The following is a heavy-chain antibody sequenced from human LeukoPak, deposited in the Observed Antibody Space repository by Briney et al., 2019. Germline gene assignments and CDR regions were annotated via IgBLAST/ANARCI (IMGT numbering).Heavy chain of an antibody. Sequence: PSETLSLTCAVYGGSFSGYYWSWIRQPPGKGLEWIGSIYYSGSTYYNPSLKSRVTISVDTSKNQFSLKLSSVTAADTAVYYCARRGYDSSGYYRNYWGQGTLVTVSS. CDR3: ARRGYDSSGYYRNY. D-gene: IGHD3-22*01. CDR2: IYYSGST. CDR1: GGSFSGYY. J-gene: IGHJ4*02. V-gene: IGHV4-34*01.